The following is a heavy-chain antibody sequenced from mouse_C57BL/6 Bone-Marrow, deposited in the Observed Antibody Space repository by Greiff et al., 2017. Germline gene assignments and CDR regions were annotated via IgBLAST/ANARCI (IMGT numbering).Heavy chain of an antibody. V-gene: IGHV5-12*01. CDR2: ISNGGGST. CDR1: GFTFSDYY. CDR3: ARHGRLRPYWYFDV. Sequence: DVMLVESGGGLVQPGGSLKLSCAASGFTFSDYYMYWDRQTPEKRLEWVAYISNGGGSTYYPDTVKGRFTISRDNAKNTLYLQMSRLKSEDTAMYYCARHGRLRPYWYFDVWGTGTTVTVSS. J-gene: IGHJ1*03. D-gene: IGHD2-2*01.